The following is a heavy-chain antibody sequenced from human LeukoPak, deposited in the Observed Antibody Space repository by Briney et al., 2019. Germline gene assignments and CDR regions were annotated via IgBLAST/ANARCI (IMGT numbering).Heavy chain of an antibody. CDR2: INPSGGST. CDR3: AREGASSGSSPFDY. CDR1: GYTFTTYP. V-gene: IGHV1-46*01. J-gene: IGHJ4*02. D-gene: IGHD3-22*01. Sequence: ASVKVSCKASGYTFTTYPINWVRQAPGQGLEWMGIINPSGGSTSYAQKFQGRVTMTRDTSTSTVYMELSSLRSEDTAVYYCAREGASSGSSPFDYWGQGTLVTVSS.